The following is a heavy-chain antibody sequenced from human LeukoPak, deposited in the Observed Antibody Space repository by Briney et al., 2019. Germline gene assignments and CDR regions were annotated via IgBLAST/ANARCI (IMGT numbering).Heavy chain of an antibody. V-gene: IGHV1-46*01. CDR1: GYTFTNYY. D-gene: IGHD6-6*01. J-gene: IGHJ4*02. CDR3: ARTAARRFDY. CDR2: INPTGGST. Sequence: ASVKVSCRASGYTFTNYYLHWVRQAPGQRLEWMGIINPTGGSTTYAQKFQGRVTMTRDTSTSTVYMELSSLRSDDTAVYYCARTAARRFDYWGQGTLVTVSS.